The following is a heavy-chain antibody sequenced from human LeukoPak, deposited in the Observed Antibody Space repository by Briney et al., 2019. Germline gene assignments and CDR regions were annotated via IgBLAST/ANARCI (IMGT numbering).Heavy chain of an antibody. Sequence: PGRSLRLSCAASGFTFSSYGMHWVRQAPGKGLEWVAVISYDGSNKYYADSVKGRFTISRDNSKNTLCLQMNSLRAEDTAVYYCANLGGYGSGSYYGIDYWGQGTLVTVSS. J-gene: IGHJ4*02. CDR3: ANLGGYGSGSYYGIDY. V-gene: IGHV3-30*18. D-gene: IGHD3-10*01. CDR1: GFTFSSYG. CDR2: ISYDGSNK.